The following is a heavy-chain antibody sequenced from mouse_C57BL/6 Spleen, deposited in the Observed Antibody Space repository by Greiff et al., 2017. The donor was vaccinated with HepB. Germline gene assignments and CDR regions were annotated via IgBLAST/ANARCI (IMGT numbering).Heavy chain of an antibody. J-gene: IGHJ1*03. CDR1: GYAFSSSW. D-gene: IGHD1-1*01. Sequence: VKLVESGPELVKPGASVKISCKASGYAFSSSWMNWVKQRPGKGLEWIGRIYPGDGDTNYNGKFKGKATLTADKSSSTAYMQLSSLTSEDSAVYFCARYGSSQYWYFDVWGTGTTVTVSS. CDR2: IYPGDGDT. CDR3: ARYGSSQYWYFDV. V-gene: IGHV1-82*01.